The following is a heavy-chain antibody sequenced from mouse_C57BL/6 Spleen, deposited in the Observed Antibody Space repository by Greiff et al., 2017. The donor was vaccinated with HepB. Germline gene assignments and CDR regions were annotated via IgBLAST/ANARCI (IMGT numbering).Heavy chain of an antibody. V-gene: IGHV1-64*01. J-gene: IGHJ2*01. CDR1: GYTFTSYW. CDR3: ASEGTMFTTDY. CDR2: IHPNSGST. Sequence: VQLQQPGAELVKPGASVKLSCKASGYTFTSYWMHWVKQRPGKGLEWIGMIHPNSGSTNYNEKFKSKATLTVDKSSSTAYMQLRSLTSEDSAVCACASEGTMFTTDYWGKGTTLTVSS. D-gene: IGHD2-2*01.